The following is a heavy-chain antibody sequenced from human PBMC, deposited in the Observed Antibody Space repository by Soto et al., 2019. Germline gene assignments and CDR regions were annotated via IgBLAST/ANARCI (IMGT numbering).Heavy chain of an antibody. V-gene: IGHV1-2*02. J-gene: IGHJ3*02. CDR1: GYPVTAYY. CDR2: INPATGAA. Sequence: QLHLVQSGAVVKKPGASVTVSCSASGYPVTAYYMHWVRQAPGRGLEWMGGINPATGAAKYTQTFQGRVTLARDTSTSTVFRERSGLTSEDTAVFYCARGGGVGVAGSAAFDMWGQGTLVTVSS. D-gene: IGHD3-3*01. CDR3: ARGGGVGVAGSAAFDM.